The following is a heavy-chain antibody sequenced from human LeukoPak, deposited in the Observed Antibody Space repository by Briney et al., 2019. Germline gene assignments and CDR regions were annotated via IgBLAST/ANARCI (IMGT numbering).Heavy chain of an antibody. CDR1: GGTFSSYA. J-gene: IGHJ4*02. V-gene: IGHV1-69*05. CDR3: ARDGCSSTSCFDY. CDR2: TIPIFGTA. Sequence: ASVKVSCKASGGTFSSYAISWVRQAPGQGLEWMGGTIPIFGTANYAQKFQGRVTMTRDTSTSTVYMELSSLRSEDTAVYYCARDGCSSTSCFDYWGQGTLVTVSS. D-gene: IGHD2-2*01.